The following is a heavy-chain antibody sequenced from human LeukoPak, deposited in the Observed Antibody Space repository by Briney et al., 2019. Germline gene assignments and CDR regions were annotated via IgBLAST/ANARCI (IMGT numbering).Heavy chain of an antibody. CDR3: ASFRRAVAGTGFDY. Sequence: ASVKVSCKAPGYTFTGYYMHWVRQAPGQGLEWMGWINPNSGGTNYAQKFQGRVTMTRDTSISTAYMELSRLRSDDTAVYYCASFRRAVAGTGFDYWGQGTLVTVSS. CDR2: INPNSGGT. CDR1: GYTFTGYY. V-gene: IGHV1-2*02. D-gene: IGHD6-19*01. J-gene: IGHJ4*02.